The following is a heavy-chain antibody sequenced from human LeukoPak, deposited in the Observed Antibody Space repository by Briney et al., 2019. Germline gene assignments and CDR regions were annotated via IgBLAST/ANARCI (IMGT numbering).Heavy chain of an antibody. CDR1: GFTFSSYT. Sequence: PGGSLRLSCAASGFTFSSYTMSWVRQAPGKGLEWVSTISGSGDSTYYADSVKGRFTISRDNSKNTLYLQMNSLRAEDTAVYYCAKDPPTYYDFWSGYHYTFDYWGQGTLVTVSS. CDR2: ISGSGDST. V-gene: IGHV3-23*01. J-gene: IGHJ4*02. CDR3: AKDPPTYYDFWSGYHYTFDY. D-gene: IGHD3-3*01.